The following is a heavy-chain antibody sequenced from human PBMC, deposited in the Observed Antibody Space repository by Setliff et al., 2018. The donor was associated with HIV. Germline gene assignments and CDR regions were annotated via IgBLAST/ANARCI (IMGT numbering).Heavy chain of an antibody. CDR2: IIPILGIT. V-gene: IGHV1-69*10. Sequence: KVSCKTSGGTFSNFAVSWVRQAPGQRLEWMGAIIPILGITNYAEKFQGKVTITLDESTTTSFMELSSLRSEGTAVYFCARVPAGTAYDKWGQGTLVTVSS. CDR3: ARVPAGTAYDK. D-gene: IGHD1-7*01. CDR1: GGTFSNFA. J-gene: IGHJ4*02.